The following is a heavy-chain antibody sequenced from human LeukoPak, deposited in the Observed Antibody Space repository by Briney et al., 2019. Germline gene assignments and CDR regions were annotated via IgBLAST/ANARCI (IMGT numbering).Heavy chain of an antibody. CDR3: ARQTGSGLFILP. Sequence: PSETLSLTCAVYSGSFSGYYWNWIRQPPGKGLEWIGEINHSGSTNYNPSLKSRVTISVDTSKNQFSLKLSSVTAADTAVYYCARQTGSGLFILPGGQGTLVTVSS. CDR1: SGSFSGYY. D-gene: IGHD3/OR15-3a*01. J-gene: IGHJ4*02. CDR2: INHSGST. V-gene: IGHV4-34*01.